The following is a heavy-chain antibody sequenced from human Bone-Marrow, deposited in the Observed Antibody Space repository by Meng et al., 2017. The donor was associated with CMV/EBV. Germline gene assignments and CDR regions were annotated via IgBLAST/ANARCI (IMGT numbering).Heavy chain of an antibody. D-gene: IGHD3-22*01. V-gene: IGHV1-2*02. J-gene: IGHJ6*02. CDR1: GYTFIGYD. CDR3: AKSLYTNYYSTYYGLDV. Sequence: GESLKISCKASGYTFIGYDLHWVRQAPGQGLEWMGWINPKSGGTNYAQRFQGRVTMTRDTSINTVYMELRRLRSDDTAVYFCAKSLYTNYYSTYYGLDVWGQGTTVTVSS. CDR2: INPKSGGT.